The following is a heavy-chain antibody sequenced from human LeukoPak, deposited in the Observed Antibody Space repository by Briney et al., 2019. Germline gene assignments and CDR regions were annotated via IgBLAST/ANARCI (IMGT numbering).Heavy chain of an antibody. CDR1: GFTFNNYG. Sequence: GGSLRLSCAASGFTFNNYGMHWVRQAPGKGLEWVALIWYDGTNKYYGDSVKGRFTISRDNSKNTLYLQMNSLRAEDTAVYYCARGRFGELSVATFDIWGQGTMVTVSS. CDR2: IWYDGTNK. J-gene: IGHJ3*02. D-gene: IGHD3-10*01. CDR3: ARGRFGELSVATFDI. V-gene: IGHV3-33*01.